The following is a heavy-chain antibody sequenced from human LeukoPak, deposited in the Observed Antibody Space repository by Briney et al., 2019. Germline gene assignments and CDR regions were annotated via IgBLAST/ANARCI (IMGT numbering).Heavy chain of an antibody. CDR3: ARDVPVQTSDAFDI. D-gene: IGHD1-1*01. Sequence: SETLSLTCTVSGASISNHFWSWVRQPPGKGLEWIGYIYYSGITNYNPSLKSRVTISLDTSKNQFSLKLSSVTAADTAVYYCARDVPVQTSDAFDIWGQGTMATVS. CDR1: GASISNHF. J-gene: IGHJ3*02. CDR2: IYYSGIT. V-gene: IGHV4-59*11.